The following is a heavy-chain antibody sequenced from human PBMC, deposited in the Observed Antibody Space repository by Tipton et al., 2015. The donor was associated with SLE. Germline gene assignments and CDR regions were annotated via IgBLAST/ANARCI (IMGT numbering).Heavy chain of an antibody. Sequence: SGFTFSSYWMSWVRQAPGKGLEWVANIKQDGSEKYYVDSVKGRFTISRDNAKNSLYLQMNSLRAEDTAVYYCARVYYGSGRYGAVRFDPWGQGTLVTVSS. CDR2: IKQDGSEK. CDR3: ARVYYGSGRYGAVRFDP. CDR1: GFTFSSYW. J-gene: IGHJ5*02. D-gene: IGHD3-10*01. V-gene: IGHV3-7*01.